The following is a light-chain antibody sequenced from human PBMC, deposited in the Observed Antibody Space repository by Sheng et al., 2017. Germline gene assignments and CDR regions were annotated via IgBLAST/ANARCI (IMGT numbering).Light chain of an antibody. J-gene: IGLJ3*02. CDR2: VNN. V-gene: IGLV1-40*01. Sequence: QSVLTQPPSVSGAPGQRVTISCSGSRSNIGAGYDIQWYQQLPGAAPKLLIFVNNNRPSGVPDRFSGSKSGTSASLAITGLQDEDEGDYYCAAWDDSLSGWVFGGGTKLTVL. CDR3: AAWDDSLSGWV. CDR1: RSNIGAGYD.